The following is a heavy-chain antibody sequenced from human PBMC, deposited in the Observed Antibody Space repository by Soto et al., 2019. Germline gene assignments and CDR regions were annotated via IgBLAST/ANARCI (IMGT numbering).Heavy chain of an antibody. CDR3: THGIRGVIWN. CDR1: GFSLSTSGLG. V-gene: IGHV2-5*02. D-gene: IGHD1-1*01. Sequence: QITLKESGPTLVKPTQTLTLTCNFSGFSLSTSGLGVGWIRQPRGKALEWLALIYWDDDDRYSPSLKRRLSFTKDTSKSQVVLTLTNLDRADTGTYFCTHGIRGVIWNWGQGTLVHVSS. J-gene: IGHJ4*02. CDR2: IYWDDDD.